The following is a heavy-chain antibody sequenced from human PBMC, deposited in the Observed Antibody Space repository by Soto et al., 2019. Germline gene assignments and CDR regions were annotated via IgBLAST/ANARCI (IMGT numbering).Heavy chain of an antibody. D-gene: IGHD3-3*01. CDR2: ISSSSSYI. Sequence: GGSLRLSCAASGFTFSSYSMNWVRQAPGKGLEWVSSISSSSSYIYYADSVKGRFTISRDNAKNSLYLQMNSLRAEDTAVYYCARDIDADYDCSSGPDYYGMDVWGQGTTVTVSS. CDR3: ARDIDADYDCSSGPDYYGMDV. V-gene: IGHV3-21*01. CDR1: GFTFSSYS. J-gene: IGHJ6*02.